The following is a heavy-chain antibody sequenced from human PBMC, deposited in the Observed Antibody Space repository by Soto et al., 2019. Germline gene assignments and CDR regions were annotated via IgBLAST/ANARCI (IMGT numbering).Heavy chain of an antibody. J-gene: IGHJ6*02. V-gene: IGHV4-34*01. CDR1: GGSFSGYY. Sequence: LSLTCAVYGGSFSGYYWSWIRQPPGKGLEWIGEINHSGSTNYNPSLKSRVTISVDTSKNQFSLKLSSVTAADTAVYYCARGPVLLCFGELSPYDYSGMDVWGQGTTVTVSS. D-gene: IGHD3-10*01. CDR2: INHSGST. CDR3: ARGPVLLCFGELSPYDYSGMDV.